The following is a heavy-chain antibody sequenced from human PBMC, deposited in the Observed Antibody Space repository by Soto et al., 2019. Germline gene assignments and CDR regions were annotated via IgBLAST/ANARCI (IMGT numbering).Heavy chain of an antibody. Sequence: QVQLVQSGADVKKPGSSVKVSCKTSGGPFGSSAISWVRQAPAQGLEWMGEIIPVFDKANYAQNFQGRLTITADEPTGTVFMPLGSMISEDTAVYFCARLRRDWGEAFDLWGLGTFVTVSS. J-gene: IGHJ3*01. CDR2: IIPVFDKA. CDR1: GGPFGSSA. CDR3: ARLRRDWGEAFDL. D-gene: IGHD3-16*01. V-gene: IGHV1-69*01.